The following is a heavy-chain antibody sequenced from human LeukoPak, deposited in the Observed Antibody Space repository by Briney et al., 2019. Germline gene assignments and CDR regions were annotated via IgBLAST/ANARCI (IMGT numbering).Heavy chain of an antibody. D-gene: IGHD2-2*01. CDR2: IYYSGST. CDR1: GGSISSGGYY. CDR3: AAQVVPAAHAINWFDP. J-gene: IGHJ5*02. Sequence: EPSETLSLTCTVSGGSISSGGYYWSWIRQPPGKGLEWIGYIYYSGSTYYNPSLKSRVTISVDTSKNQFSLKLSSVTAADTAVYYCAAQVVPAAHAINWFDPWGQGTLVTVSS. V-gene: IGHV4-31*03.